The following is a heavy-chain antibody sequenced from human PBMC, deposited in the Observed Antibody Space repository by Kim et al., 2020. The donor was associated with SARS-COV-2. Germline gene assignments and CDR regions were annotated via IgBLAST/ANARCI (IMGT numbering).Heavy chain of an antibody. CDR3: ARDRQSGY. CDR2: NGNT. J-gene: IGHJ4*02. D-gene: IGHD1-26*01. V-gene: IGHV1-18*01. Sequence: NGNTHYAQKFQDRVNMTTDTSTSTAYMELRSLTSDDTAVYYCARDRQSGYWGQGTLVTVSS.